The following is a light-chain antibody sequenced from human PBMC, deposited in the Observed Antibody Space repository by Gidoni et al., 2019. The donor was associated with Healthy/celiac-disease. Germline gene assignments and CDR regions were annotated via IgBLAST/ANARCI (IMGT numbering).Light chain of an antibody. CDR1: QSISSY. CDR3: QQSYSTLT. J-gene: IGKJ4*01. CDR2: AAS. V-gene: IGKV1-39*01. Sequence: IQMTQSPSSLSASVGDIVTITCRASQSISSYLNWYQQKPGKAPKLLIYAASSLQSGVPSRFSGSGSGTDFTLTISSLQPEDFATYYCQQSYSTLTFGGGTKVEIK.